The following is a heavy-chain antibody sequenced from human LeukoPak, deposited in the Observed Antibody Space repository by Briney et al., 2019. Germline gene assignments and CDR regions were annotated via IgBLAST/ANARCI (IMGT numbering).Heavy chain of an antibody. V-gene: IGHV4-59*01. Sequence: KPSETLSLTCSVSDDSTTMYYWTWIRQPPGKGLEWIGYVDHTGSANFNPSLNGRVSISRDTTKNLFSLRLRSVTAADTAVYFCARGRVSSSTWYSTYYYYFYMDVWGKGTTVTVSS. D-gene: IGHD1-1*01. J-gene: IGHJ6*03. CDR2: VDHTGSA. CDR3: ARGRVSSSTWYSTYYYYFYMDV. CDR1: DDSTTMYY.